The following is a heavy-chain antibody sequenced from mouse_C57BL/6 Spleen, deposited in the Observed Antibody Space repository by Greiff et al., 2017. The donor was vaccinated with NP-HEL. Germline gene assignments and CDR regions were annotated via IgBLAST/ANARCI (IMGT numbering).Heavy chain of an antibody. CDR2: ISNGGGST. CDR1: GFTFSDYY. Sequence: EVKVVESGGGLVQPGGSLKLSCAASGFTFSDYYMYWVRQTPEKRLEWVAYISNGGGSTYYPDTVKGRFTISRDNAKNTLYLQMSRLKSEDTAMYYCARRAMGHYYAMDYWGQGTSVTVSS. CDR3: ARRAMGHYYAMDY. V-gene: IGHV5-12*01. J-gene: IGHJ4*01.